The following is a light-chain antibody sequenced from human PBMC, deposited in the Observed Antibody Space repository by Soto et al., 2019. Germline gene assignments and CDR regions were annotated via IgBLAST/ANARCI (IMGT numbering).Light chain of an antibody. Sequence: QAVVTQPPSVSAGPGQRVTISCSGSTSNIGKNTVNWYQQLPGEAPKLFIYYDDLLASGVSDRFSGSKSGTSASLAISGLQSEDEADYYCGAWADTLNGWVFGGGTKLTVL. CDR3: GAWADTLNGWV. J-gene: IGLJ3*02. CDR1: TSNIGKNT. V-gene: IGLV1-36*01. CDR2: YDD.